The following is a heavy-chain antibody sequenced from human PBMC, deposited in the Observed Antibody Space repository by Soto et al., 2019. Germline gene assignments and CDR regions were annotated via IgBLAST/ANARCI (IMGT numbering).Heavy chain of an antibody. Sequence: ASVKVSCKASGYTFTSYDINWVRQATGQGLEWMGWMNPNSGNTGYAQKFQGRVTMTRNTSISTAYMELSSLRSEDTAVYYCARGGIVGGYYYYRLDVWGQGTTVTVSS. J-gene: IGHJ6*02. CDR3: ARGGIVGGYYYYRLDV. D-gene: IGHD1-26*01. CDR1: GYTFTSYD. CDR2: MNPNSGNT. V-gene: IGHV1-8*01.